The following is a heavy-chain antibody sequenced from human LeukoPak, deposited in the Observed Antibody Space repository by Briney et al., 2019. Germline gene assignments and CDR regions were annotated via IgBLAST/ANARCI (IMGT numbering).Heavy chain of an antibody. V-gene: IGHV3-7*04. D-gene: IGHD2-2*01. CDR3: GRGRGYCGSTTCHWYYFDY. J-gene: IGHJ4*02. CDR1: GFIFSHNW. CDR2: LKPDGSDK. Sequence: GGSLRLSCAASGFIFSHNWMSWVRQVPGKGLEWVANLKPDGSDKYYVDSVKGRFTISRDNAKNSLHLQMNSLRAEDPAVHDHGRGRGYCGSTTCHWYYFDYWGQGTLVTVSS.